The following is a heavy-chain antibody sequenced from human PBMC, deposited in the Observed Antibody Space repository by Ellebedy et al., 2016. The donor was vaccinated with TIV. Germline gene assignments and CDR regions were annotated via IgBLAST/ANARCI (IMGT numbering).Heavy chain of an antibody. CDR3: AREGLVTAPRRADWFDP. CDR2: ISYDGSNK. CDR1: GFTFSSYG. V-gene: IGHV3-30*06. Sequence: GESLKISCAASGFTFSSYGMHWVRQAPGKGLEWVAVISYDGSNKYYADSVKGRFTISRDNSKNTLYLQMNSLRAEDTAVYYCAREGLVTAPRRADWFDPWGQGTLVTVSS. J-gene: IGHJ5*02. D-gene: IGHD2-21*02.